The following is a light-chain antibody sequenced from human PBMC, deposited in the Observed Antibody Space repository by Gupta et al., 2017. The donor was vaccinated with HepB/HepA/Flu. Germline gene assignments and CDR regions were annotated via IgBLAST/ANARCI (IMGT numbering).Light chain of an antibody. CDR1: SGAVTSGHY. CDR2: SNS. J-gene: IGLJ1*01. V-gene: IGLV7-43*01. CDR3: LLDKGVSEWV. Sequence: QPVVPQEPSLTVSPGGTVTLTCTSSSGAVTSGHYANWVQQKPGQALRRLIYSNSNKYSWTPARFSGSLRGGTAALTLSGVQPEDEADYYCLLDKGVSEWVFGTGTKVTVL.